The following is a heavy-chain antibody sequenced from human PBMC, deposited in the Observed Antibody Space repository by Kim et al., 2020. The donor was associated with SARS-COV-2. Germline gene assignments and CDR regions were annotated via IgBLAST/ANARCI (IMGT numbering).Heavy chain of an antibody. CDR2: IYYSGST. Sequence: SENLSLTCTVSGGSISSSSYYWGWIRQPPGKGLEWIGSIYYSGSTYYNPSLKSRVTISVDTSKNQFSLKLSSVTAADTAVYYCARLGRGYSYGYVRVDY. CDR1: GGSISSSSYY. J-gene: IGHJ4*01. CDR3: ARLGRGYSYGYVRVDY. D-gene: IGHD5-18*01. V-gene: IGHV4-39*01.